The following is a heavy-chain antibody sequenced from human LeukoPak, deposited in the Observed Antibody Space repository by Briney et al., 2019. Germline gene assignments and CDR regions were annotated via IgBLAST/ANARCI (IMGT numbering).Heavy chain of an antibody. CDR3: ARVMYSSGWYFAFDI. Sequence: SETLSLTCTVSGGSISSYYWSWIRQPAGKGLEWIGRIYTSGSTNYNPSLKSRVTMSVDTSKNQFSLKLSSVTAADTAVYYCARVMYSSGWYFAFDIWGQGTMVTVSS. CDR1: GGSISSYY. J-gene: IGHJ3*02. CDR2: IYTSGST. D-gene: IGHD6-19*01. V-gene: IGHV4-4*07.